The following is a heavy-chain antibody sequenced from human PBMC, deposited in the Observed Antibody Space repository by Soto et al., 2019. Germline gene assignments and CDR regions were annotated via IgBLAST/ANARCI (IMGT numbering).Heavy chain of an antibody. D-gene: IGHD3-22*01. J-gene: IGHJ4*02. CDR1: GFTFISYS. Sequence: EVQLVESGGGLVQPGGSLRLSCAASGFTFISYSMNWVRQAPGKGLEWVSYISSSSSTIYYADSVKGLFTISRDNAKNLLSLQLTSLRDDDTAVYYCAREEKRGFQPESYYSSGYYWVWVYCGQGTLVTVSS. CDR2: ISSSSSTI. CDR3: AREEKRGFQPESYYSSGYYWVWVY. V-gene: IGHV3-48*02.